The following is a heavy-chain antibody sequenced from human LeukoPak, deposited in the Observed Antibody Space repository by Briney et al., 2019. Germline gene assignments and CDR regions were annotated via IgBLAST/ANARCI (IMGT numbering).Heavy chain of an antibody. J-gene: IGHJ4*02. CDR1: GYTFTSYD. CDR3: ATEIVGARELLFDY. Sequence: ASVKVSCTSSGYTFTSYDINWVRQAPGQGLEWMGWMNPNSGNTGYAQKFQGRVTMTEDTSTDTAYMELSSLRSEDTAVYYCATEIVGARELLFDYWGQGTLVTVSS. CDR2: MNPNSGNT. V-gene: IGHV1-8*01. D-gene: IGHD1-26*01.